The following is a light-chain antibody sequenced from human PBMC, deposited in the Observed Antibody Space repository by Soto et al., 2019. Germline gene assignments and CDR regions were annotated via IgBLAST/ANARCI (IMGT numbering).Light chain of an antibody. Sequence: DIQLTQSPSFLSASVGDRVTITCRASKGVSSFLAWYQQKPGKAPKLLIYAASTLESGVPSRFSGSGSGTEFTLTVSSLQPEDSAPYYCQQRNSYPLTFGRGTKVEIK. CDR3: QQRNSYPLT. V-gene: IGKV1-9*01. CDR1: KGVSSF. CDR2: AAS. J-gene: IGKJ4*01.